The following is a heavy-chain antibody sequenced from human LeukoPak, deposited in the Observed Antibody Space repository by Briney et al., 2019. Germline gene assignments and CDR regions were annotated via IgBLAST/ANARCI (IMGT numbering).Heavy chain of an antibody. D-gene: IGHD3-10*01. V-gene: IGHV1-2*02. CDR3: AREDDYYGSGSYYKDGHYYYYGMDV. Sequence: ASVKVSCKASGYTFTGYYMHWVRQAPGQGLEWMGWINPNSGGTNYAQKFQGRVTMTRDTSISTAYMELSRLRSDDTAVYYCAREDDYYGSGSYYKDGHYYYYGMDVWGQGTTVTVSS. CDR2: INPNSGGT. CDR1: GYTFTGYY. J-gene: IGHJ6*02.